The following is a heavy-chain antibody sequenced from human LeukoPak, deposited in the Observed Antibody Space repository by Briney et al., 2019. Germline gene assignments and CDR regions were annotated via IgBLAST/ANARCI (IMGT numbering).Heavy chain of an antibody. J-gene: IGHJ4*02. Sequence: SETLSLTCTVSSGSISNYYWSWIRQHPGKGLEWIGYIYYSGSSYYNPSLRSRVTISVDTSKNHFSLKLSSVTAADTAVYYCARNRDGYNSFDYWGQGTLVTVSS. CDR2: IYYSGSS. V-gene: IGHV4-59*06. CDR3: ARNRDGYNSFDY. D-gene: IGHD5-24*01. CDR1: SGSISNYY.